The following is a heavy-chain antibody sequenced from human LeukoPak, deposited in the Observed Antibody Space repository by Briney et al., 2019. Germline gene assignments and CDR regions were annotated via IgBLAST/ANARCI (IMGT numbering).Heavy chain of an antibody. V-gene: IGHV3-66*01. Sequence: QPGGSLRLSCAASGFTVSSNYMSWVRQAPGKGLEWVSVIYSGGSTYYADSVKGRFTISRDNSKNTLYLQMNSLRAEDTAVYYCARGALHYDSSGYYRSRVYYYYYMDVWGKGTTVTVSS. J-gene: IGHJ6*03. CDR2: IYSGGST. CDR1: GFTVSSNY. D-gene: IGHD3-22*01. CDR3: ARGALHYDSSGYYRSRVYYYYYMDV.